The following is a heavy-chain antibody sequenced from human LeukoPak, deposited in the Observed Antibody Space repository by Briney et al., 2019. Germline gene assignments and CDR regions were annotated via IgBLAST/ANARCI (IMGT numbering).Heavy chain of an antibody. CDR3: ARGFYYGSGSYMDY. Sequence: ASVKVSCKASGGTFSSYAISWVRQAPGQGLEWMGRIIPIFGTANYAQKFQGRVTITTDESTSTAYMELSSLRSDDTAVYYCARGFYYGSGSYMDYWGQGTLVTVSS. V-gene: IGHV1-69*05. CDR1: GGTFSSYA. CDR2: IIPIFGTA. J-gene: IGHJ4*02. D-gene: IGHD3-10*01.